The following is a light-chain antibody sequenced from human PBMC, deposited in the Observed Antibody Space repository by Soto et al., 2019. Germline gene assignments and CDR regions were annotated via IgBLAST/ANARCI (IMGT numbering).Light chain of an antibody. Sequence: DIQLTQSPSSLSASVGDRVTITCRASESVTIWLAWYQQKPGKAPRLLIYDASTLEGGVPSRFSASGSGTESTLTISSLQPDDFATYYCEQYDSRSPWTFGQGTKIEIK. V-gene: IGKV1-5*01. CDR1: ESVTIW. J-gene: IGKJ1*01. CDR2: DAS. CDR3: EQYDSRSPWT.